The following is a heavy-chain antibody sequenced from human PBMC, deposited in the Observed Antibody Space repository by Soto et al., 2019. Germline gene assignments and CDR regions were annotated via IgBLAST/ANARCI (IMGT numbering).Heavy chain of an antibody. D-gene: IGHD3-10*01. V-gene: IGHV2-5*02. CDR3: VRWRYYGGDYYYGMYA. Sequence: ITLKESGPTLVKPTQTLTLTCTFSGFALNTGGVGMGRVRQPRGKAMEWLALIYWDDDERYRPSLRSRLNITKDTINNQVVLTMTNMDPEDTATYYCVRWRYYGGDYYYGMYASGQGTTVTVSS. J-gene: IGHJ6*02. CDR2: IYWDDDE. CDR1: GFALNTGGVG.